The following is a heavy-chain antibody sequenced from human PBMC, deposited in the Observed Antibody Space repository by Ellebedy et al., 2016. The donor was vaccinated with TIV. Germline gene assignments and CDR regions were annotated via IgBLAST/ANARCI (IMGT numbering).Heavy chain of an antibody. CDR3: VAGSGWLPDY. Sequence: GESLKISXAASGFTFSNYAMSWVRQAPGKGLEWVSAISGSGGSTYYADSVKGRFTVFRDNSKNTLYLQMNSLRAEDTAVYYCVAGSGWLPDYWGQGTLVTVSS. D-gene: IGHD3-10*01. CDR2: ISGSGGST. V-gene: IGHV3-23*01. CDR1: GFTFSNYA. J-gene: IGHJ4*02.